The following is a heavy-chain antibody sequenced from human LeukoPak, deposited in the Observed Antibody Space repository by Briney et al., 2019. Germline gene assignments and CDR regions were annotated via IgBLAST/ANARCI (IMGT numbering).Heavy chain of an antibody. D-gene: IGHD6-13*01. Sequence: PSETLSLTCTVSGGSISSYYWSWIRQPPGKGLEWIGYIYYSGSTNYNPSLKSRVTISVDTSKNQFSLKLSSVTAADTAVYYCARVVVANPYSSSWGSGYWGQGTLVTVSS. V-gene: IGHV4-59*01. CDR2: IYYSGST. CDR1: GGSISSYY. CDR3: ARVVVANPYSSSWGSGY. J-gene: IGHJ4*02.